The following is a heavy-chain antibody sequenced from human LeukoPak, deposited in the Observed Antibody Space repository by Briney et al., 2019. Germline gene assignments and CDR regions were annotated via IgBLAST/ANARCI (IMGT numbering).Heavy chain of an antibody. Sequence: GGSLRLSCAASAFTFSTSAMNWVRQAPGKGLEWVSSINNVRSHIYYADSVRGRFTISRDNANNVLYLQMNSLRAEDTAVYYCARDPTYYLRYGYFDSWGQGTLVTVSS. D-gene: IGHD1-26*01. V-gene: IGHV3-21*06. CDR3: ARDPTYYLRYGYFDS. CDR2: INNVRSHI. CDR1: AFTFSTSA. J-gene: IGHJ4*02.